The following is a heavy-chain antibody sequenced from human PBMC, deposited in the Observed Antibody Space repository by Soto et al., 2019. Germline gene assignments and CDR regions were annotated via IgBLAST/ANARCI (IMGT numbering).Heavy chain of an antibody. CDR3: ARACSSNSCYDVFDY. J-gene: IGHJ4*02. CDR2: IYTSGST. CDR1: AGSISSYY. Sequence: SETLSLTCTVSAGSISSYYWSWIRQPAGKGLEWIGRIYTSGSTNYSPSLKSRVTMSVDTSKNQFSLKLSSVTAADTAVYYCARACSSNSCYDVFDYWGQGTLVTVSS. V-gene: IGHV4-4*07. D-gene: IGHD2-2*01.